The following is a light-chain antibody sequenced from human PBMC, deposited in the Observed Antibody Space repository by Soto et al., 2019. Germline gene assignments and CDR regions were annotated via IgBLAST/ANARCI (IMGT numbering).Light chain of an antibody. CDR3: GTWDTSLSAEL. Sequence: QSALTQPASVSGSPGQSITISCTGTSSDVGGYNYVSWYQQHPGTAPKLLIYDNNKRPSGIPDRFSGSKSGTSATLGITGLQTGDEADYYCGTWDTSLSAELFGGGTKLTVL. CDR2: DNN. V-gene: IGLV1-51*01. CDR1: SSDVGGYNY. J-gene: IGLJ2*01.